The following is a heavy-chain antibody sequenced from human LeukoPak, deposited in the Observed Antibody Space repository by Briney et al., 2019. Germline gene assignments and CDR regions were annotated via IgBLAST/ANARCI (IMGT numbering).Heavy chain of an antibody. V-gene: IGHV3-33*06. CDR2: IWNDGSNK. CDR1: GFTFNVYG. Sequence: GGSLRLSCAASGFTFNVYGIHWVRQAPGKGLEWVAVIWNDGSNKYYADSVKGRFTISRDNSKDTLYLQMNRLRAEDTATYYCAKYRTGPPYGLDVWGQGTTVTVSS. D-gene: IGHD1-26*01. CDR3: AKYRTGPPYGLDV. J-gene: IGHJ6*02.